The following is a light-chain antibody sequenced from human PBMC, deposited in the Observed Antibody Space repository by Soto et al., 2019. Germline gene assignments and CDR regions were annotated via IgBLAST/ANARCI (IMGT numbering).Light chain of an antibody. CDR2: DAS. V-gene: IGKV1-5*01. CDR3: QQYDSYWT. Sequence: DIQMTQSPSTLSGSVGDRVTITCRASQSISDWLAWYQQKPGKAPKLLIYDASSLESGVPSRFSGSGSGTEFTLTISSLQPDDFATYYCQQYDSYWTFGQGTKVDIK. CDR1: QSISDW. J-gene: IGKJ1*01.